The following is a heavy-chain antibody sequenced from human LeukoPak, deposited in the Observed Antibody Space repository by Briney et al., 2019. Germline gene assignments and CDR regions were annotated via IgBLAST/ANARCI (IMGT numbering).Heavy chain of an antibody. CDR1: GGTFSSYA. V-gene: IGHV1-69*13. CDR3: ARDRTGSLDAFDI. D-gene: IGHD3-10*01. CDR2: IIPIFGTA. J-gene: IGHJ3*02. Sequence: ASVKVSCKASGGTFSSYAISWVRQAPGQGLEWMGGIIPIFGTANYAQKFQGRVTITADESTSTAYMELSSLRSEDTAVNYCARDRTGSLDAFDIWGQGTMVTVSS.